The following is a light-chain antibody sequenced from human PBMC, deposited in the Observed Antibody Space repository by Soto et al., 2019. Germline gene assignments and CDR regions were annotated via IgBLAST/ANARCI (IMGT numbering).Light chain of an antibody. V-gene: IGLV1-51*01. CDR2: DNY. Sequence: QSVLTQSPSVSAAPGQKVTISCSGSSSNIGNNYVSWYQQLPGTAPKLLIYDNYKRPSGIPDRFSGSKSGTSATLGITGLQTGDEADYYCGTWDSSLSAGLFGTGTKLTVL. CDR3: GTWDSSLSAGL. CDR1: SSNIGNNY. J-gene: IGLJ1*01.